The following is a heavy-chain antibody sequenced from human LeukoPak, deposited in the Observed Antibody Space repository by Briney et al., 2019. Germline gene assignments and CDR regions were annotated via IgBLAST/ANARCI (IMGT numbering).Heavy chain of an antibody. Sequence: PGGSLRLSCAASGFTFSSYSMNWVRQAPGKGLEWVSYISSSSSTIYYADSVKGRFTISRDNAKNSLYLQMNSLRAEDTAVYYCARDGPVGTAMVADYWGQGTLVTVSS. V-gene: IGHV3-48*04. D-gene: IGHD5-18*01. CDR2: ISSSSSTI. J-gene: IGHJ4*02. CDR1: GFTFSSYS. CDR3: ARDGPVGTAMVADY.